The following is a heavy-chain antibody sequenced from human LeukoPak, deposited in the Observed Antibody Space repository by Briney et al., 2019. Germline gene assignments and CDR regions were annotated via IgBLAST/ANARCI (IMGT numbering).Heavy chain of an antibody. CDR2: IYYSGST. D-gene: IGHD3-3*01. CDR3: ARHGDDFWSGYYVFDY. Sequence: SETLSLTCTVSGGSISSSSYYWGWIRQPPGKGLEWIGSIYYSGSTYYNPSLKSRVTISVDTSKNQFSLKLGSVTAADTAVYYCARHGDDFWSGYYVFDYWGQGTLVTVSS. J-gene: IGHJ4*02. V-gene: IGHV4-39*01. CDR1: GGSISSSSYY.